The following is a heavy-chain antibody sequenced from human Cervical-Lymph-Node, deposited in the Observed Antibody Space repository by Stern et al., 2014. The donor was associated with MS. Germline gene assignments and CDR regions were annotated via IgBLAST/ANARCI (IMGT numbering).Heavy chain of an antibody. CDR1: GFTFSSYS. J-gene: IGHJ4*02. CDR2: ITGSGSYI. V-gene: IGHV3-21*01. Sequence: EVQLLESGGGLVKPGGSLRLSCAASGFTFSSYSMNWVRQAPGKGLEWVSSITGSGSYIYYADSVKGRFTISRDNAKNSLYLQMDSLRAEDTAVYYCARDLQQQLEYYFDYWGQGTLVTVSS. D-gene: IGHD6-13*01. CDR3: ARDLQQQLEYYFDY.